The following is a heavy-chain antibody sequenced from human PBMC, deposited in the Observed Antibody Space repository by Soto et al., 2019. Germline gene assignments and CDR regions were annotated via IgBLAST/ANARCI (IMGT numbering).Heavy chain of an antibody. D-gene: IGHD1-26*01. V-gene: IGHV6-1*01. CDR2: TYYRSKWIY. Sequence: QVQLQQSGPGLVKPSQTLSLTCAISGNSVSTIGVAWNWIRQSPARGLEWLGRTYYRSKWIYDYALSVKRRIAINPDTAKNQFSLQLNSVTRDDTAVYYCARDYSWAFDYWGQGILVTVSS. CDR1: GNSVSTIGVA. CDR3: ARDYSWAFDY. J-gene: IGHJ4*02.